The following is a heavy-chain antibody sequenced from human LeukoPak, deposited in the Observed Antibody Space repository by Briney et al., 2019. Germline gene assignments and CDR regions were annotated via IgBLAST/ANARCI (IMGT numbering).Heavy chain of an antibody. CDR2: IYYSGST. Sequence: PSETLSLTCIPSLGSITSIYWSSVRQPPGKGLERIGYIYYSGSTNHNPSLKSRVSISVDTSKNQFSLKVNSVTAADTAVYYCARGTTVSLHWYFDLWGRGTLVTVSS. J-gene: IGHJ2*01. V-gene: IGHV4-59*01. D-gene: IGHD4-17*01. CDR3: ARGTTVSLHWYFDL. CDR1: LGSITSIY.